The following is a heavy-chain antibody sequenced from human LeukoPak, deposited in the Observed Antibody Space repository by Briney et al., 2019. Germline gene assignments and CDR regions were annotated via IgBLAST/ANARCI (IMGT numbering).Heavy chain of an antibody. D-gene: IGHD4-17*01. CDR3: AGSGGPDDGDYVHYYYMDV. CDR2: IIPIFGTA. Sequence: GASVKVSSKASGGTFSSYAISWVRQAPGQGLEWMGGIIPIFGTANYAQKFQGRVTITTDESTSTAYMELSSLRSEDTAVYYCAGSGGPDDGDYVHYYYMDVWGKGATVTVSS. CDR1: GGTFSSYA. V-gene: IGHV1-69*05. J-gene: IGHJ6*03.